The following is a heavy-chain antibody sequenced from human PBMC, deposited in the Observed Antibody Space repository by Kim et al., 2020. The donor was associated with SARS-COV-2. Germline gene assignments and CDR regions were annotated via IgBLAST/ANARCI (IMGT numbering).Heavy chain of an antibody. J-gene: IGHJ4*02. CDR2: IYSTGST. CDR1: GGSISNGGFY. CDR3: ARPRRGGVGGGLS. Sequence: SETLSLTCTVSGGSISNGGFYWTWIRQHPGKGLEWLGYIYSTGSTYYNPSLRSRLSILLDKSKNQFSLNLTSVTAADTAMYYCARPRRGGVGGGLSWGQGSLVTVSS. D-gene: IGHD3-16*01. V-gene: IGHV4-31*03.